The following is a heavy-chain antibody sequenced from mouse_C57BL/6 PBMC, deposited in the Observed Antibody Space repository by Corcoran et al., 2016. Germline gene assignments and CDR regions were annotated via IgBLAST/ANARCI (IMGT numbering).Heavy chain of an antibody. CDR3: ARSGLYSKPSYWYFDV. Sequence: QVQLQQSGPELVKPGASVKISCKASGYSFTSYYIHWVKQRPGQGLEWIGWIYPGSGNTKYNEKFKGKATLTADTSSSTAYMQLSSLTSEDSAVYYCARSGLYSKPSYWYFDVWGTGTTVTVSS. D-gene: IGHD2-12*01. CDR2: IYPGSGNT. CDR1: GYSFTSYY. V-gene: IGHV1-66*01. J-gene: IGHJ1*03.